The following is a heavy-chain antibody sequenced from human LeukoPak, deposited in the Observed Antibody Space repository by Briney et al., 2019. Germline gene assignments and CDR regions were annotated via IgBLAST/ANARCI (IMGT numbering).Heavy chain of an antibody. CDR2: IYTSGST. Sequence: SETLSLTCTVSGGSISSASYYWSWIRQPAGKGLEWIGRIYTSGSTNYNPSLKSRVTISVDASKNQFSLKLSSVTAADTAVYYCAMRERLAAAFDYWGQGTLVTVSS. CDR3: AMRERLAAAFDY. V-gene: IGHV4-61*02. J-gene: IGHJ4*02. CDR1: GGSISSASYY. D-gene: IGHD6-13*01.